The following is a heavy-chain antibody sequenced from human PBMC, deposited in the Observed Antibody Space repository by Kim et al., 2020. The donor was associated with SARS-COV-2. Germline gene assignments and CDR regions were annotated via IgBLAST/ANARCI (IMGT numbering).Heavy chain of an antibody. CDR3: AREGEGDFDS. D-gene: IGHD3-16*01. CDR2: K. Sequence: KEYVDSVKGRFTISRDHAKKSVYLQMNSLRVEDTAVYYCAREGEGDFDSWGQGALVTVSS. J-gene: IGHJ4*02. V-gene: IGHV3-7*01.